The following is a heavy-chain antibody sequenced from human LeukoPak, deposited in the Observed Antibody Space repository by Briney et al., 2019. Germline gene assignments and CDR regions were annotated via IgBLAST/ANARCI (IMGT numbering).Heavy chain of an antibody. J-gene: IGHJ5*02. Sequence: SETLSLTCTVSGGSISSYHWSWIRQPPGKGLEWIGYIYYSGSTNYNPSLKSRVTISVDTSKNQFSLKLSSVTAADTAVYYCARHVAYYYGSGSYSQFDPWGQGTLVTVSS. V-gene: IGHV4-59*08. D-gene: IGHD3-10*01. CDR1: GGSISSYH. CDR3: ARHVAYYYGSGSYSQFDP. CDR2: IYYSGST.